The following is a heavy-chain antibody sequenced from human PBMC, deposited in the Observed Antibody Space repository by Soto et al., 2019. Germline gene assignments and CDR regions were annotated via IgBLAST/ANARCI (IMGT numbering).Heavy chain of an antibody. CDR3: ASTTTYYYDSSGYPFDY. Sequence: QVQLQESGPGLVKPSQTLSLTCTVSGGSISSGGYYWSWIRQHPGKGLEWIGYIYYSGSTYYNPSLKSRVTISVDTSKNQCSLKLSSVTAADTAVYYCASTTTYYYDSSGYPFDYWGQGTLVTVSS. V-gene: IGHV4-31*03. J-gene: IGHJ4*02. CDR1: GGSISSGGYY. D-gene: IGHD3-22*01. CDR2: IYYSGST.